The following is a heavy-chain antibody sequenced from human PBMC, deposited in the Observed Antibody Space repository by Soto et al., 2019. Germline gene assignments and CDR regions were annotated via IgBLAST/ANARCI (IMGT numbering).Heavy chain of an antibody. J-gene: IGHJ6*02. CDR1: GGTFSSYA. D-gene: IGHD5-12*01. CDR2: IIPIFGTA. Sequence: SVKVSCKASGGTFSSYAISWVRQAPGQGLEWMGGIIPIFGTANYAQKFQGRVTITADESTSTAYMELSSLRSEDTAVYYCAREFGGYNYGHYYYYGMDVWGQGTTVTVSS. V-gene: IGHV1-69*13. CDR3: AREFGGYNYGHYYYYGMDV.